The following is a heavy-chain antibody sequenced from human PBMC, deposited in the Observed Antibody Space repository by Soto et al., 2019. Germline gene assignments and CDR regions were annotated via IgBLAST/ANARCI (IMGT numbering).Heavy chain of an antibody. CDR1: GFTFSSYA. CDR2: ISGSGGST. CDR3: ARRGSGGWFDP. J-gene: IGHJ5*02. V-gene: IGHV3-23*01. D-gene: IGHD3-16*01. Sequence: ESGGGLVQPGGSLRLSCAASGFTFSSYAMSWVRQAPGKGLEWVSVISGSGGSTYYADSVKGRFTISRDNSKNTLYLQMNSLRAEDTALYYCARRGSGGWFDPWGQGTLVTVSS.